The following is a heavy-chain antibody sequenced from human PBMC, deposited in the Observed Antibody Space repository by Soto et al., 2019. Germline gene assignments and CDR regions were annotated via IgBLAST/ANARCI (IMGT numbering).Heavy chain of an antibody. D-gene: IGHD5-18*01. Sequence: GGSLRLSCAASGFTFSSYAMHWVRQAPGKGLEYVSAISSNGGSTYYANSVKGRFTISRDNSKNTLYLQMGSLRAEDMAVYYCARDQPSGYSYGPPDYWGQGTLVTVSS. V-gene: IGHV3-64*01. CDR2: ISSNGGST. J-gene: IGHJ4*02. CDR1: GFTFSSYA. CDR3: ARDQPSGYSYGPPDY.